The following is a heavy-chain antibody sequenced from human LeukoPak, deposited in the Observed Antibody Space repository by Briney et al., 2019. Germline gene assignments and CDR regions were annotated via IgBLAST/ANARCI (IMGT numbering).Heavy chain of an antibody. D-gene: IGHD3-3*01. CDR1: GYTFTGYY. Sequence: GPVKVSCKASGYTFTGYYMHWVRQAPGQGLEWMGWINPNSGGTNYAQKFQGRVTMTRDTSISTAYMELSRLRSDDTAVYYCARDSHAPYYDFWSGYASRYYYYGMDVWGQGTTVTVSS. CDR2: INPNSGGT. J-gene: IGHJ6*02. CDR3: ARDSHAPYYDFWSGYASRYYYYGMDV. V-gene: IGHV1-2*02.